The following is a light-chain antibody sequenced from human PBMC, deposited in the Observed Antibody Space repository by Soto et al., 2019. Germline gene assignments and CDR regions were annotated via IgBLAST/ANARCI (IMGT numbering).Light chain of an antibody. CDR3: QQTYSSPYT. V-gene: IGKV1-39*01. CDR1: QTTSTF. CDR2: AAS. Sequence: DIQMTQSPSSLSASVGDRVTITCRASQTTSTFLNWYQQKPGKAPKLLIYAASSLQSGVPSRFSGSGSGTDFTLTISSLQAEDFATYYCQQTYSSPYTFGQGTKLEIK. J-gene: IGKJ2*01.